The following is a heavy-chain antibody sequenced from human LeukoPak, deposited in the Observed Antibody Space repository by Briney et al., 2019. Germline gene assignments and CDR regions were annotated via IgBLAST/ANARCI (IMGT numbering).Heavy chain of an antibody. CDR3: AKRYSSSWYRDDAFDI. V-gene: IGHV3-23*01. CDR2: ISGSGGST. Sequence: GSLRLSCAASGFTFSSYAMSWVRQAPGKGLEWVSAISGSGGSTYYADSVKGRFTISRDNSKNTLYLQMNSLRAEDTAVYYCAKRYSSSWYRDDAFDIWGQGTMVTVSS. CDR1: GFTFSSYA. D-gene: IGHD6-13*01. J-gene: IGHJ3*02.